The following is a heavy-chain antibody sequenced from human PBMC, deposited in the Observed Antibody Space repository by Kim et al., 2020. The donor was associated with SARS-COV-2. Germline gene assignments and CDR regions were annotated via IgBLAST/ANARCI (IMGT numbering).Heavy chain of an antibody. Sequence: GGSLRLSCAASGFTVSSNYMSWVRQAPGKGLEWVSVIYSGGSTYYADSVKGRFTISRDNSKNTLYLQMNSLRAEDTAVYYCASSYYYDSSGPWGYYFDYWGQGTLVTVSS. V-gene: IGHV3-53*01. CDR2: IYSGGST. CDR1: GFTVSSNY. CDR3: ASSYYYDSSGPWGYYFDY. J-gene: IGHJ4*02. D-gene: IGHD3-22*01.